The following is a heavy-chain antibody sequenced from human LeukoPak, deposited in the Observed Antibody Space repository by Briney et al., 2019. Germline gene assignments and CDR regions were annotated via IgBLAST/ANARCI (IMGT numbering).Heavy chain of an antibody. J-gene: IGHJ3*02. Sequence: PGGSLRLSCAASGFTFSSYWMHWVRQAPGKGLVWVSRINTDGSSTSYADSVKGRFTISRDNAKNTLYLQMNSLRAEDTAVYYCARDQGMWAAAHADIWGQGSMVTVSS. CDR2: INTDGSST. CDR1: GFTFSSYW. CDR3: ARDQGMWAAAHADI. V-gene: IGHV3-74*01. D-gene: IGHD2-2*01.